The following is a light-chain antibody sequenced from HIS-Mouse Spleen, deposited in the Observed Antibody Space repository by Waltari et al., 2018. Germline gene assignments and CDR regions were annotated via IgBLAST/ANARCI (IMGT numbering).Light chain of an antibody. J-gene: IGLJ2*01. CDR1: SSNIGSNY. V-gene: IGLV1-47*01. CDR3: AAWDDSLSGHVV. CDR2: RTK. Sequence: QSVLTQPPSASGTPGQRVTIPCSGSSSNIGSNYVDWYQQPPGTAPKLLIYRTKQRPSGVPDRFSGSKSGTSASLAISGLRSEDEADYYCAAWDDSLSGHVVFGGGTKLTVL.